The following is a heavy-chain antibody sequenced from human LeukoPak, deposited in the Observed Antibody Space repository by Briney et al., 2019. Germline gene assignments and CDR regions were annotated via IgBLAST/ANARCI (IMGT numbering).Heavy chain of an antibody. Sequence: ASVKVSCKASGGTFSSYAISWVRQAPGQGLEWMGGIIPSFGTANYAQKFQGRVTITTDESTSTAYMELSSLRSEDTAVYYCARAHRRIAAAGSFDPWGQGTLVTVSS. CDR2: IIPSFGTA. CDR3: ARAHRRIAAAGSFDP. D-gene: IGHD6-13*01. V-gene: IGHV1-69*05. J-gene: IGHJ5*02. CDR1: GGTFSSYA.